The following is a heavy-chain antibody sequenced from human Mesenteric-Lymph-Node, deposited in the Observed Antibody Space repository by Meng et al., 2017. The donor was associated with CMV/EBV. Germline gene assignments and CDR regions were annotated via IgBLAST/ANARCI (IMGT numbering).Heavy chain of an antibody. J-gene: IGHJ4*02. CDR3: ARDPEFDY. CDR2: IGAYNGDT. Sequence: SVKVSCKASGYTFINYGISWVRQAPGQGLEWMGWIGAYNGDTNFLQKFQGRITMTTDTSTSTACMELRSLTSDDTAIYYCARDPEFDYWGQGTLVTVSS. V-gene: IGHV1-18*01. D-gene: IGHD1-14*01. CDR1: GYTFINYG.